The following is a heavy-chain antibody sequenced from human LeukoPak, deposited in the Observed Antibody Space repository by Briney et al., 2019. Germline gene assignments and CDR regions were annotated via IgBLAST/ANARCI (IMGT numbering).Heavy chain of an antibody. V-gene: IGHV3-15*01. CDR2: IRSDTDGATT. D-gene: IGHD3-10*01. CDR1: GFSFSYAW. Sequence: GGSLRLSCVASGFSFSYAWMSWVRQAPGEGLQWVGHIRSDTDGATTDYAAAVQGRFTISRDGSKKKLYLEMNSLKTEDTAVYYCTTDLNQRLKWFGNPLDHWGQGTPVTVSS. CDR3: TTDLNQRLKWFGNPLDH. J-gene: IGHJ4*02.